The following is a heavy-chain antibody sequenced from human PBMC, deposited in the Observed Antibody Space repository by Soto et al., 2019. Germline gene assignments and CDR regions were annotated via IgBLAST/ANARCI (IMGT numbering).Heavy chain of an antibody. CDR2: VKSKTDGGTT. J-gene: IGHJ4*01. Sequence: GVSLRLSCAASGFTFSSYAMSWVRQAPGKGLEWVGRVKSKTDGGTTDFAAPVKGRFAISRDDSKNMVYLEMNSLKTEDTAIYYCTTDSYMTNIIVRFDYWAHGTLVNVSS. D-gene: IGHD4-17*01. CDR3: TTDSYMTNIIVRFDY. CDR1: GFTFSSYA. V-gene: IGHV3-15*01.